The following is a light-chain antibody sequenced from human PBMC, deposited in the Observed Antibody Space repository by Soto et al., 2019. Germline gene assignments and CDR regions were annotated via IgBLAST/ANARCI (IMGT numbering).Light chain of an antibody. Sequence: DIQMTQSPSSLSASVGDRVTISCRASQSIRNYVSWYQQKPGTAPKLLIRAASTLQSGVPSRFSGSGSGTDVTLTISSLQIEEFATYFCQQTDSTPQTFGQGTNVEI. V-gene: IGKV1-39*01. J-gene: IGKJ1*01. CDR2: AAS. CDR1: QSIRNY. CDR3: QQTDSTPQT.